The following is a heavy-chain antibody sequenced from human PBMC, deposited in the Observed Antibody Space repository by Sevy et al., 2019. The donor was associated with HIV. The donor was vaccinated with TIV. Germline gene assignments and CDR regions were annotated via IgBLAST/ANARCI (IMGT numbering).Heavy chain of an antibody. J-gene: IGHJ3*01. V-gene: IGHV4-30-2*01. D-gene: IGHD6-13*01. CDR2: IFQSGAT. CDR3: ARGRVGDSSSWYGAFDD. Sequence: SETLSLTCAVSGGSINSGGYSWSWIRQPPGKGLEWIGYIFQSGATYYIPSLQSRVSISVDMSKNQFSLNLRSVTAADTAVYYCARGRVGDSSSWYGAFDDWGQRTMVTVSS. CDR1: GGSINSGGYS.